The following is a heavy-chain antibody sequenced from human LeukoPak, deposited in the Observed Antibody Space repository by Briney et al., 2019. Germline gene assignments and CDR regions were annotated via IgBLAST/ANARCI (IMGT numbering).Heavy chain of an antibody. D-gene: IGHD2-2*01. Sequence: SETLSLTCTVSGGSISSSSYYWGWIRQPPGKGLGWIGSVYYSGSTYCNPSLKSRVTISVDTSKNQFSLKLSSVTAADTAVYYCAREHHCSSTSCYEFDYWGQGTLVTVSS. CDR1: GGSISSSSYY. J-gene: IGHJ4*02. CDR3: AREHHCSSTSCYEFDY. V-gene: IGHV4-39*02. CDR2: VYYSGST.